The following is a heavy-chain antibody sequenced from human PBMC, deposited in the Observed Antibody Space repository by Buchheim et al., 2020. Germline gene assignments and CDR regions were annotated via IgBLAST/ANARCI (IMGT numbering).Heavy chain of an antibody. Sequence: QVQLVESGGGVVQPGRSLRLSCAGSGFTFSNYGMHWVRQTPGKGLEWVAVIWYDGSNKYYADSVKGRFTISRDNSKNTRYLQMNSLRAEDTAVYYCARDIMGSSWPFDYWGQGTL. CDR2: IWYDGSNK. J-gene: IGHJ4*02. CDR1: GFTFSNYG. CDR3: ARDIMGSSWPFDY. D-gene: IGHD6-13*01. V-gene: IGHV3-33*01.